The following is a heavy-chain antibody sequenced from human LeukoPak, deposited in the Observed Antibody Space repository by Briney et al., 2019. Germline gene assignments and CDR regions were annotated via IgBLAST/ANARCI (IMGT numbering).Heavy chain of an antibody. Sequence: PSETLSLTCTVSGGSISSYYWSWIRQPPGKGLEWIGYIYYSGSTNYNPSLKSRVTISVDTSKNQFSLKLSSVTAADTAVYYCARLARGSWFDPWGQGTLVTVSS. CDR2: IYYSGST. J-gene: IGHJ5*02. CDR1: GGSISSYY. CDR3: ARLARGSWFDP. V-gene: IGHV4-59*08. D-gene: IGHD6-6*01.